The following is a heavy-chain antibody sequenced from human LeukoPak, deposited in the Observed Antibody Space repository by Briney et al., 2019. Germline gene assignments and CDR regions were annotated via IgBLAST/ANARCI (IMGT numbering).Heavy chain of an antibody. CDR2: IIPILGIA. V-gene: IGHV1-69*04. CDR3: ARDHDYGGNSGFDY. CDR1: GGTFSSYA. J-gene: IGHJ4*02. Sequence: ASVKISCKASGGTFSSYAISWVRQAPGQGLEWMGRIIPILGIANYAQKFQGRVTITADKSTSTAYMELSSQRSEDTAVYYCARDHDYGGNSGFDYWGQGTLVTVSS. D-gene: IGHD4-23*01.